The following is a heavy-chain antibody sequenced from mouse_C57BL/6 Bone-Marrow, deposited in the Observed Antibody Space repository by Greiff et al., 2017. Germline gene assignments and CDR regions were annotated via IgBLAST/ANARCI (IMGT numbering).Heavy chain of an antibody. CDR2: IHPNSGST. CDR1: GYTFTSYW. J-gene: IGHJ1*03. Sequence: QVQLQQPGAELVKPGASVKLSCKASGYTFTSYWMHWVKQRPGQGLEWIGMIHPNSGSTNYNEKFKSKATLTVDKSSSTAYMQLSSLTSEDSAVYYCARKRNLLRWYFDVWGTGTTVTVSS. V-gene: IGHV1-64*01. CDR3: ARKRNLLRWYFDV. D-gene: IGHD2-1*01.